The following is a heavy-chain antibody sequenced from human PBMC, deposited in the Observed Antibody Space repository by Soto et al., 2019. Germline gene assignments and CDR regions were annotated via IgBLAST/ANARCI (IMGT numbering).Heavy chain of an antibody. D-gene: IGHD5-12*01. V-gene: IGHV1-2*02. Sequence: AASVNVSCKSSGYTFTGYYMHWVRQAPGQGLEWMGWVNPNSGGTGYAQRFQGRVTMTRDTSINSVYMELSRLRSDDTATYFCARGNSGDDDEFDYWGQGTPVTVSS. J-gene: IGHJ4*02. CDR2: VNPNSGGT. CDR3: ARGNSGDDDEFDY. CDR1: GYTFTGYY.